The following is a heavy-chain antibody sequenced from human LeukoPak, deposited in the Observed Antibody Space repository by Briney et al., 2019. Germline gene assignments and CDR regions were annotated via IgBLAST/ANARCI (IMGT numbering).Heavy chain of an antibody. J-gene: IGHJ4*02. Sequence: ASVKVSCKASGYTFTSYYMHWVRQAPGQGLEWMGIINPSGGSTSYAQKFQGRVTMTRDTSISTAYMDLSRLTSDDTAVYYCARGYYYDSSGYYQLDYWGQGTLVTVSS. D-gene: IGHD3-22*01. CDR2: INPSGGST. CDR3: ARGYYYDSSGYYQLDY. CDR1: GYTFTSYY. V-gene: IGHV1-46*01.